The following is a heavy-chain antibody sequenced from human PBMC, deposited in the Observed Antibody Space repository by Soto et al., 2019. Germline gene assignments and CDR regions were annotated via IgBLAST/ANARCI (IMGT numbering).Heavy chain of an antibody. V-gene: IGHV4-31*03. Sequence: QVQLQESGPGLVKPSQTLSLTCTVSGGSISSGGYYWSWIRQHPGKGLEWIGYIYYSGSTYYNPSLIRRVTISVHSSKNQCFRKLSSVTAADPAVYYCARAAHYSSPFRWFDPWGQGTLVTVSS. CDR2: IYYSGST. CDR3: ARAAHYSSPFRWFDP. J-gene: IGHJ5*02. CDR1: GGSISSGGYY. D-gene: IGHD6-19*01.